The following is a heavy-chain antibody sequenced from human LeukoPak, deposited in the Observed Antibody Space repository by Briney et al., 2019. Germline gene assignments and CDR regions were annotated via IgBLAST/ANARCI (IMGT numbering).Heavy chain of an antibody. CDR1: GFTFSSYG. D-gene: IGHD1-26*01. Sequence: GGSLRLSCAASGFTFSSYGMHWVRQAPGKGLEWVAVISYDGSSKYYADSVKGRFTISRDNSKNTLYLQMNSLRAEDTAVYYCAKDRPLYSGSQHFDYWGQGTLVTVSS. V-gene: IGHV3-30*18. J-gene: IGHJ4*02. CDR2: ISYDGSSK. CDR3: AKDRPLYSGSQHFDY.